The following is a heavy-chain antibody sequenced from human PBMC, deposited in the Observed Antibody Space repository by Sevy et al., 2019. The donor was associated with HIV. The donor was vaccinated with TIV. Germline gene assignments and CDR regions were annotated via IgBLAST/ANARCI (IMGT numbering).Heavy chain of an antibody. CDR3: AGPDATGGMDV. CDR1: GFMFSSYS. J-gene: IGHJ6*02. Sequence: LGGSLRLSCAASGFMFSSYSMNWVRQAPGKGLEWVSSISSDSNYIYYADSVKGRFTISRDNAKNSLYLQMNSLRAEDTAVYYCAGPDATGGMDVWGQGSTVTVSS. CDR2: ISSDSNYI. V-gene: IGHV3-21*01.